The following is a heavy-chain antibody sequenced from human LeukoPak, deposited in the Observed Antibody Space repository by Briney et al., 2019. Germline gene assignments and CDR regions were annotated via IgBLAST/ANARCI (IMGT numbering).Heavy chain of an antibody. V-gene: IGHV4-59*08. J-gene: IGHJ4*02. D-gene: IGHD6-19*01. Sequence: SEALALTCSGSGGSTSTHYWSWIRQPPGKGLEWIGFIYYSGNTNYNPSLKSRVTISVDTSKNQFSLKLSSVTAADTAVYYCARRPSSGWNYFDYWGQGTLVTVSS. CDR3: ARRPSSGWNYFDY. CDR2: IYYSGNT. CDR1: GGSTSTHY.